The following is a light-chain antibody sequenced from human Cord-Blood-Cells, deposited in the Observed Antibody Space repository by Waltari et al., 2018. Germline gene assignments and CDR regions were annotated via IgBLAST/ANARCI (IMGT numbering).Light chain of an antibody. CDR1: SSDVGGYNY. CDR3: SSYAGSNNYVV. CDR2: EVS. Sequence: QSALTQPPSASGSPGQSVTISCTGTSSDVGGYNYSLWYKQHQGKAPKLMIYEVSKRPSGVPDRFSGSKSGNTASLTVSVLQAEDEADYYCSSYAGSNNYVVFGGGTKLTVL. J-gene: IGLJ2*01. V-gene: IGLV2-8*01.